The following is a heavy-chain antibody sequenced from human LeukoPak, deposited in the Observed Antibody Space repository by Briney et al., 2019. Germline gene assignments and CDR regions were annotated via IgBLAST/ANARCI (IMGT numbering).Heavy chain of an antibody. J-gene: IGHJ4*02. CDR1: GFTFSSYA. Sequence: GGSLRLSCAASGFTFSSYAMSWVRQAPGKGLEWVSAINNIGGTTYYADSVKGRFTISRDNSKNTLYLQMNSLRAEDTAVYYCARSDSSGYWRAYYFDYWGQGTLVTVSS. D-gene: IGHD3-22*01. CDR2: INNIGGTT. V-gene: IGHV3-23*01. CDR3: ARSDSSGYWRAYYFDY.